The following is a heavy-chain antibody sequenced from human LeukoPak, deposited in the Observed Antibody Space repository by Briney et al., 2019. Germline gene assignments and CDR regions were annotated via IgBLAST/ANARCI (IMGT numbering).Heavy chain of an antibody. V-gene: IGHV3-48*04. Sequence: GGSLRLSCAASGFTFSSYSMNWVRQAPGKGLEWVSYISSSSSTIYYADSEKGRFTISRDNAKNSLYLQMNSLRAEDTAVYYCARDVTGTRNWFDPWGQGTLVTVSS. CDR2: ISSSSSTI. CDR1: GFTFSSYS. J-gene: IGHJ5*02. CDR3: ARDVTGTRNWFDP. D-gene: IGHD1-7*01.